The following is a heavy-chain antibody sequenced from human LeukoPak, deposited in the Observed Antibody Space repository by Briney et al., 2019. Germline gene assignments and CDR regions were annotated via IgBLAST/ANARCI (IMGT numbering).Heavy chain of an antibody. Sequence: PGGSLRLSCVASGFTFRDYYMSWIRRAPGKGLEWVSYISSSSSYIDYADSVKGRFTISRDNAKNSLHLQMNSLQTEDTAVYYCTTDRLNYSGSGSYCGDNWGQGTLVTVSS. J-gene: IGHJ4*02. V-gene: IGHV3-11*05. D-gene: IGHD3-10*01. CDR2: ISSSSSYI. CDR1: GFTFRDYY. CDR3: TTDRLNYSGSGSYCGDN.